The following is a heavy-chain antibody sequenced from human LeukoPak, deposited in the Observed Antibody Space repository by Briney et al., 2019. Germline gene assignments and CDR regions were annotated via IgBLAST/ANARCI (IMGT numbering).Heavy chain of an antibody. D-gene: IGHD6-19*01. CDR1: GGSFSGYY. V-gene: IGHV4-34*01. CDR2: XNHSGST. Sequence: PSETLSLTCAVYGGSFSGYYWSWIRQPPGKGLEWIGEXNHSGSTNYNPSPKSRVTTSVDTSKNQFSLKLSSVTAADTAVYYCARIQWLVYYYYGMDVWGQGTTVTVSS. J-gene: IGHJ6*02. CDR3: ARIQWLVYYYYGMDV.